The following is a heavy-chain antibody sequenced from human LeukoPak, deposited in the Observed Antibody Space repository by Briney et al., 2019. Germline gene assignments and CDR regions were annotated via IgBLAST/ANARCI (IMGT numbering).Heavy chain of an antibody. D-gene: IGHD3-10*01. CDR2: IKQEGSEK. Sequence: PGGSLRLSCAASGFTFSSYWMSWVRQAPGKGLEWVANIKQEGSEKYYVDAVKGRFTISRDNAKNSLYLQMNSLRAEDTAVYYCASFGLSALSLYYYYAMDVWGQGTTVTVSS. CDR3: ASFGLSALSLYYYYAMDV. J-gene: IGHJ6*02. CDR1: GFTFSSYW. V-gene: IGHV3-7*01.